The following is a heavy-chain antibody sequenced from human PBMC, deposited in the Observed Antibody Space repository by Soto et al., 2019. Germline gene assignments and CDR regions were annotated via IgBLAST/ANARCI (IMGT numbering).Heavy chain of an antibody. Sequence: QVQLVQSGAELKKPGSSVKVSCKASGGTISDYTINWVRQAPGQRLEWMGGIIPIFDTANYAEKFQGRVTITADESTSTSYMEVSSLRFEDTAVYYCARNGTLTGYSYGMDVWGQGTMVTVSS. CDR1: GGTISDYT. V-gene: IGHV1-69*01. CDR2: IIPIFDTA. J-gene: IGHJ6*02. CDR3: ARNGTLTGYSYGMDV. D-gene: IGHD1-1*01.